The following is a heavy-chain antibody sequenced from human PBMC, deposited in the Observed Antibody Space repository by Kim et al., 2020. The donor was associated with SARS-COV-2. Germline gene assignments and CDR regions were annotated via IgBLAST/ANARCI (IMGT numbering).Heavy chain of an antibody. CDR2: IYYSGST. CDR1: GGSISSSSYY. Sequence: SETLSLTCTVSGGSISSSSYYWGWIRQPPGKGLDWIGSIYYSGSTYYNPSLKSRVTISVDTSKNQFSLKLSSVTAADTAVYYCASLWFGQIYYWGQGTLVTVSS. CDR3: ASLWFGQIYY. V-gene: IGHV4-39*01. D-gene: IGHD3-10*01. J-gene: IGHJ4*02.